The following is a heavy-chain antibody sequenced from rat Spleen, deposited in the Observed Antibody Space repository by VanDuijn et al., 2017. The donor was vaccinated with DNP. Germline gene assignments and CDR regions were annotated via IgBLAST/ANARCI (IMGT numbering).Heavy chain of an antibody. CDR1: GFTFSDYN. V-gene: IGHV5-7*01. Sequence: EVQLVESGGGLVQPGRSLKLSCAASGFTFSDYNMAWVRQAPKKGLEWVATISYDGSSIYYRDSVKGRFTISRDNAKSTLYLQMDSLRSEYTATYYCARPGYSRSWFAYWGQGTLVTVSS. CDR2: ISYDGSSI. CDR3: ARPGYSRSWFAY. J-gene: IGHJ3*01. D-gene: IGHD1-2*01.